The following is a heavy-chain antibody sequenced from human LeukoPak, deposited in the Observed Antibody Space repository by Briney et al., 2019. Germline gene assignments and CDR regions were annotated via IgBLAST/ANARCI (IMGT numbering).Heavy chain of an antibody. CDR2: IGSKAYGGTT. CDR3: TRVFGNYVDYYYMDV. V-gene: IGHV3-49*04. J-gene: IGHJ6*03. Sequence: GGSLRLSCTASGFTFGEYPMSWVRQAPGTGLEWVGFIGSKAYGGTTEYAASVKGRFTISRDDSKSIAYLQVNSLKTEDTAVYFCTRVFGNYVDYYYMDVWGKGTTVTVSS. CDR1: GFTFGEYP. D-gene: IGHD4-11*01.